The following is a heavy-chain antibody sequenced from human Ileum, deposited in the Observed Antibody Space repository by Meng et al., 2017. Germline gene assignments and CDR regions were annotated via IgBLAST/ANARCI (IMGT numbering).Heavy chain of an antibody. CDR1: GYTFTKFY. V-gene: IGHV1-46*01. Sequence: QVQLVQSGAEVKKSGASVKISCKASGYTFTKFYMHWVRQAPGQGLEWMGTITPNSGTANYAQKFQGRVTMTRDTSTTMVYMELSSLRPEDTAVYYCARLIIGGTVVFDYWGQGTLVTVSS. J-gene: IGHJ4*02. CDR2: ITPNSGTA. CDR3: ARLIIGGTVVFDY. D-gene: IGHD4-23*01.